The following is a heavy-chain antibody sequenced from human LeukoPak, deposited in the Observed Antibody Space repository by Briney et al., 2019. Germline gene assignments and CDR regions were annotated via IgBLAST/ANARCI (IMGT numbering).Heavy chain of an antibody. J-gene: IGHJ4*02. Sequence: GGSLRLSCAASGFTFSSYAMHWVRQAPGKGLEYVSAISSNGGRTYYANSVKGRFTISRDNSKNTLYLQMGSLRAEDMAVYYCARDALPAAAGTSYYFDYWGQGTLVTVSS. D-gene: IGHD6-13*01. CDR2: ISSNGGRT. CDR1: GFTFSSYA. V-gene: IGHV3-64*01. CDR3: ARDALPAAAGTSYYFDY.